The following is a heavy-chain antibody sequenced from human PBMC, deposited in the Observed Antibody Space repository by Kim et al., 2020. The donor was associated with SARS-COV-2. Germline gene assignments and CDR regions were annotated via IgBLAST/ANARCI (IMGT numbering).Heavy chain of an antibody. Sequence: SETLSLTCTVSGGSISSGGYYWSWIRQHPGKGLEWIGYIYYSGSTYYNPSLKRRVTISVDTSKNQFSLKLSSVTAADTAVYYCARDSGPRGYYDSSGYRPSLRGYYYGMDVWGQGTTVTVSS. D-gene: IGHD3-22*01. CDR2: IYYSGST. J-gene: IGHJ6*02. CDR1: GGSISSGGYY. CDR3: ARDSGPRGYYDSSGYRPSLRGYYYGMDV. V-gene: IGHV4-31*03.